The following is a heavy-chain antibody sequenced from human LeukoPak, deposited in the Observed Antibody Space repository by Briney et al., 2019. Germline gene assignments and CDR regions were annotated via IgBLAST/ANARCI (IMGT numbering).Heavy chain of an antibody. CDR2: IYTSGST. D-gene: IGHD2-2*01. Sequence: SETLSLTCTVSGGSISSYYWSWIRQPPGKGLEWIGYIYTSGSTNYNPSLKSRVTISVDTSKNQFSLKLSSVTAADTAVYYCASSPYCSSTSCDYYYYYYMDVWGQGTMVTVSS. CDR3: ASSPYCSSTSCDYYYYYYMDV. CDR1: GGSISSYY. V-gene: IGHV4-4*09. J-gene: IGHJ6*03.